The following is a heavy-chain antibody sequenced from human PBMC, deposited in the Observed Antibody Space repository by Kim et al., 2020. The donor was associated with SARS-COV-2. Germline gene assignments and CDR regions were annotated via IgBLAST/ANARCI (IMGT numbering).Heavy chain of an antibody. J-gene: IGHJ4*02. V-gene: IGHV3-30*18. D-gene: IGHD3-3*01. CDR3: AKMDDFWSGVPTSNPDY. CDR2: ISYDGSNK. CDR1: GFTFSSYG. Sequence: GGSLRLSCAASGFTFSSYGMHWVRQAPGKGLEWVAVISYDGSNKYYADSVKGRFTISRDNSKNTLYLQMNSLRAEDTAVYYCAKMDDFWSGVPTSNPDYWGQGTLVTVSS.